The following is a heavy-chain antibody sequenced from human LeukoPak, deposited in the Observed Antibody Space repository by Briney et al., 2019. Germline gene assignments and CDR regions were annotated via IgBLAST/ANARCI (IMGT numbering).Heavy chain of an antibody. CDR2: INPNSGVT. D-gene: IGHD5-18*01. Sequence: GASVKVSCKASGYTFTGYYMHWVRQAPGQGLEWMGWINPNSGVTNYAQKCQGRVTMTRDTSISTAYMELSRRRSDDTAVYYCARSAMVREPDPWGQGTLVTVSS. CDR3: ARSAMVREPDP. V-gene: IGHV1-2*02. CDR1: GYTFTGYY. J-gene: IGHJ5*02.